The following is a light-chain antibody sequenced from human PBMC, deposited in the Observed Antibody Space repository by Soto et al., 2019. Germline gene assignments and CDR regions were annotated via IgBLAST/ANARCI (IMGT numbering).Light chain of an antibody. CDR1: QSLLHSNGYNY. Sequence: DLVMTQSPLSLPVTPGEPAPISCRSSQSLLHSNGYNYLDWYLQKPGQSPQLLIYLGSNRASGVPDRFSGSGSGTDFTLKISRVEAEDVGVYYCMQALQTPLTFGPGTKVDIK. CDR2: LGS. J-gene: IGKJ3*01. CDR3: MQALQTPLT. V-gene: IGKV2-28*01.